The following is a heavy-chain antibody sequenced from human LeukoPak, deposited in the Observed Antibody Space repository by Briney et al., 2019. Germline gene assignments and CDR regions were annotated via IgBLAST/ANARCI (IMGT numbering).Heavy chain of an antibody. CDR3: ARWGRYYYDSSGYYRLDY. V-gene: IGHV1-2*02. D-gene: IGHD3-22*01. J-gene: IGHJ4*02. CDR1: GYTFTGYY. CDR2: INPNSGGT. Sequence: ASVKVSCKASGYTFTGYYMHWVRQAPGQGLECMGWINPNSGGTNYAQKFQGRVTMTRDTSISTAYMELSRLRSDDTAVYYCARWGRYYYDSSGYYRLDYWGQGTLVTVSS.